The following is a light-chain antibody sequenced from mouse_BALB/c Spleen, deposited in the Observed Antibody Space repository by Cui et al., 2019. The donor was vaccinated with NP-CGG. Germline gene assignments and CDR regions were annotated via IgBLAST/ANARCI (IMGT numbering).Light chain of an antibody. CDR1: TGAVTTSNY. CDR3: ALWYSNHWV. Sequence: QAVVTQESALTTSPGETVTLTCRSSTGAVTTSNYANWVQEKPDHLFTGLIGGTINRAPDVPARFSGSLIGDKAALTITGAQTEDEAIYFCALWYSNHWVFGGGTKLTVL. V-gene: IGLV1*01. J-gene: IGLJ1*01. CDR2: GTI.